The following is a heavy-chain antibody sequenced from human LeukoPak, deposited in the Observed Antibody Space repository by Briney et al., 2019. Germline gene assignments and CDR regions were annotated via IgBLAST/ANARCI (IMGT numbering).Heavy chain of an antibody. Sequence: SETLSLTCTVSGGSISSGGYYWSWIRQPPGKGLEWIGSIYYSGSTYYNPSLKSRVTISVDTSKNQFSLKLSSVTAADTAVYYCAREVDITMIVVVINYFDYWGQGTLVTVSS. CDR2: IYYSGST. D-gene: IGHD3-22*01. J-gene: IGHJ4*02. V-gene: IGHV4-39*07. CDR3: AREVDITMIVVVINYFDY. CDR1: GGSISSGGYY.